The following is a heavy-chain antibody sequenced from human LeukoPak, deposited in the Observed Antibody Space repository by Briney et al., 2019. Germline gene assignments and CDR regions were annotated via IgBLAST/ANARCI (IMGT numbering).Heavy chain of an antibody. CDR2: INTKGET. CDR1: GVCSSAYQ. CDR3: ATSNDAKIAPFDH. J-gene: IGHJ4*02. Sequence: SETLPLTCTVSGVCSSAYQWSWVRQSPEKGLEWIGCINTKGETSYNPSLKSRVTTSVDTSKSQFSLRLTSVTAADTAVYYCATSNDAKIAPFDHWGQGAPVTVSS. D-gene: IGHD2-21*01. V-gene: IGHV4-4*09.